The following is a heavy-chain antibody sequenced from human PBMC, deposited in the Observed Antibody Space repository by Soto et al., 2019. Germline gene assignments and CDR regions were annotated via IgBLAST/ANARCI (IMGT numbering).Heavy chain of an antibody. CDR1: GPTFSNYG. Sequence: QVQLVESGGGEAQPGRSLRLSCEVSGPTFSNYGMHWVRQAPGKGLEWVAVTSYDGTKNYYADSVRGRFTISRDNSKSILYLQMNCLTIQGAAMYYWARDSDSGMARDIITDALDYWGEDTLVIVSS. D-gene: IGHD1-26*01. CDR3: ARDSDSGMARDIITDALDY. J-gene: IGHJ4*02. V-gene: IGHV3-30*05. CDR2: TSYDGTKN.